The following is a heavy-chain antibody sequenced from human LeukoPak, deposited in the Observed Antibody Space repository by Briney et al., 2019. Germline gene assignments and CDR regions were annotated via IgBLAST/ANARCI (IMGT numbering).Heavy chain of an antibody. Sequence: SETLSLTCTVSGGSISSYYWSWIRQPPGKGLEWIGSIYYSGRTYYNPSLKSRVTISVDTSKNQFSLKLSSVTAADTAVYYCARHPPTTVTTFFDYWGQGTLVTVSS. V-gene: IGHV4-39*01. CDR3: ARHPPTTVTTFFDY. CDR2: IYYSGRT. CDR1: GGSISSYY. J-gene: IGHJ4*02. D-gene: IGHD4-17*01.